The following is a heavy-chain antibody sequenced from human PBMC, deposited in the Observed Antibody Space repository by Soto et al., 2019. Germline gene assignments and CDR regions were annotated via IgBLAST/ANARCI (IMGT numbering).Heavy chain of an antibody. J-gene: IGHJ6*02. CDR1: GYTFTSYG. V-gene: IGHV1-18*01. Sequence: ASVKVSCKASGYTFTSYGISWVRQAPGQGVGWMGWISAYNGNTNYAQKLQGRVTMTTDTSTSTAYMELRSLRSDDTAVYYCAREDYYDSSGYYFLGNGMDVWGQGTTVTVSS. CDR3: AREDYYDSSGYYFLGNGMDV. CDR2: ISAYNGNT. D-gene: IGHD3-22*01.